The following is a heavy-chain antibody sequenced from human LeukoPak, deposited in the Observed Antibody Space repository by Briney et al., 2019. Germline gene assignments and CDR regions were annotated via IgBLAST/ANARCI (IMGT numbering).Heavy chain of an antibody. V-gene: IGHV3-43*01. Sequence: GESLKISCGASGFTFDDYSIHWVRQAPGKSLEWVSLITWDGGSTYYADSVKGRLTISRDNRKNSVYLQMNSLRIEDTAFYYCAKDLGTGSYYEAFDYWGQGTLVTVSS. CDR3: AKDLGTGSYYEAFDY. J-gene: IGHJ4*02. CDR2: ITWDGGST. D-gene: IGHD1-26*01. CDR1: GFTFDDYS.